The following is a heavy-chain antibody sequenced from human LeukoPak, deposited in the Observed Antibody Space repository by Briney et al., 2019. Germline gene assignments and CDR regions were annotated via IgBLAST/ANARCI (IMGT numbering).Heavy chain of an antibody. V-gene: IGHV3-30-3*01. CDR2: ISYDGSNK. CDR3: ARVRDYGDYGAFDY. J-gene: IGHJ4*02. D-gene: IGHD4-17*01. CDR1: GFTFSSYA. Sequence: GGSLRLSCVASGFTFSSYAMHWVRQAPGKGLEWVAVISYDGSNKYYADSVKGRFTISRDNSKNTLYLQMNSLRAEDTAVYYCARVRDYGDYGAFDYWGQGTLVTVSS.